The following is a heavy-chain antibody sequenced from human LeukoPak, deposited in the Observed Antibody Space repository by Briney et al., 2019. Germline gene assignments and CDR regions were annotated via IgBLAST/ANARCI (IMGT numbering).Heavy chain of an antibody. D-gene: IGHD3-22*01. V-gene: IGHV3-53*01. Sequence: PGGSLRLSCATSGFTVSSNYMTWVRQAPGKGLEWVSGIYSDGSTYYADSVKGRFTISRDNSKNTLYLQTNSLRAEDTAVYYCASYDSSGYYHYFDYWGQGTLVTVSS. CDR3: ASYDSSGYYHYFDY. J-gene: IGHJ4*02. CDR2: IYSDGST. CDR1: GFTVSSNY.